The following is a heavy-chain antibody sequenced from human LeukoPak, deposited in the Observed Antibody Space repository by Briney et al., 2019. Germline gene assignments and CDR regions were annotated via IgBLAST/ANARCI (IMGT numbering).Heavy chain of an antibody. Sequence: GGSLRLSCAASGFTFSSYGMHWVRQAAGKGLEWVAFIRYDGSNKYYADSVKGRFTISRDNSKNTLYLQMNSLRAEDTAVYYCAKDRTLLWFGELDYWGQGTLVTVSS. CDR2: IRYDGSNK. V-gene: IGHV3-30*02. CDR3: AKDRTLLWFGELDY. D-gene: IGHD3-10*01. CDR1: GFTFSSYG. J-gene: IGHJ4*02.